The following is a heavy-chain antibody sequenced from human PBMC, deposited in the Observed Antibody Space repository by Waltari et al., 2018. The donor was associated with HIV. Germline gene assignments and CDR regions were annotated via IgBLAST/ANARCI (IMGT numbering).Heavy chain of an antibody. CDR1: GGSFSGYY. CDR2: INHSGNT. J-gene: IGHJ4*02. CDR3: ARSSYSDSSVWVYYFDY. Sequence: QVQLQQWGAGLLKPSETLSLTCAVWGGSFSGYYGSWLRQPPWKGLEWIGEINHSGNTNYNPSLKRRVNLSIDTSKKQFSVKLTSVTAADTALYYCARSSYSDSSVWVYYFDYWGPGTLVTVS. V-gene: IGHV4-34*01. D-gene: IGHD3-16*01.